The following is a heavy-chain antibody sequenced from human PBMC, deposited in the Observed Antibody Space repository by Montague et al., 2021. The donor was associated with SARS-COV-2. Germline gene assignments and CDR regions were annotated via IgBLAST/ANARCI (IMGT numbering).Heavy chain of an antibody. CDR2: IYYSGNT. Sequence: SETLSLTCTISGGSISSSSYYWGWIRQPPGKGLERIGGIYYSGNTYYNPSLRSRVTISVDTSKNQFSLRLTSVTAADTAVYFCAREVAVVGAPRTFDIWGQGTMVTVSS. CDR3: AREVAVVGAPRTFDI. J-gene: IGHJ3*02. D-gene: IGHD2-15*01. CDR1: GGSISSSSYY. V-gene: IGHV4-39*07.